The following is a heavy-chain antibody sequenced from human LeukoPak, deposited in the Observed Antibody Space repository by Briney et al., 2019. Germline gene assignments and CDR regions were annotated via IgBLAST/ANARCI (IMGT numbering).Heavy chain of an antibody. CDR3: ARWGHSDYNSFPTKFDY. J-gene: IGHJ4*02. Sequence: GGSLRLSCAASGFTFSSFQMTWVRQAPGKGLEWIAYVGGADGQIFYADSVKGRFTISRDNAKNSLYLQMSSLRAEDTAMYYCARWGHSDYNSFPTKFDYWGQGTLVTVYS. CDR1: GFTFSSFQ. D-gene: IGHD5-12*01. V-gene: IGHV3-48*03. CDR2: VGGADGQI.